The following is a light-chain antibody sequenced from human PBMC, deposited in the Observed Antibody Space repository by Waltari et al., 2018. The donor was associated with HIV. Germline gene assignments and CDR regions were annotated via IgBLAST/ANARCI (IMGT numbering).Light chain of an antibody. J-gene: IGLJ1*01. V-gene: IGLV2-8*01. CDR2: EVS. CDR3: SSYAGSNNLPYV. Sequence: QPALIPHPSASGSPGQSVTISCTGTSSAVGGYNYVPWYHQQPDKAPKLMIYEVSKRPSGVPDRFCGSKSSNTASLTVSGLQAEDEADYYCSSYAGSNNLPYVFGTGTKVTVL. CDR1: SSAVGGYNY.